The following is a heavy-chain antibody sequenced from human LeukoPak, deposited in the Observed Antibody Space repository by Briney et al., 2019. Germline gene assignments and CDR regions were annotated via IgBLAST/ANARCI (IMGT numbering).Heavy chain of an antibody. J-gene: IGHJ3*02. CDR3: ATDTSYYDSSGYYPTGNAFDI. D-gene: IGHD3-22*01. CDR1: GFTVSSNY. CDR2: IYSGGST. Sequence: GGSLRLSCAASGFTVSSNYMSWVRQAPGKGLEWVSVIYSGGSTYYADSVKGRFTISRDNSKNTLYLQMNSLRAEDTAVYYCATDTSYYDSSGYYPTGNAFDIWGQGTMVTVSS. V-gene: IGHV3-66*01.